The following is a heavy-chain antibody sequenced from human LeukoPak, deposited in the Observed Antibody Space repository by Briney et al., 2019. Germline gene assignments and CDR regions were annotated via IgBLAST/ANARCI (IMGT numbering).Heavy chain of an antibody. CDR2: IREDGTEK. CDR3: ARDYVWGSYRYTDS. CDR1: GCTFSGAW. V-gene: IGHV3-7*01. J-gene: IGHJ4*02. D-gene: IGHD3-16*02. Sequence: GGSLRVSCTASGCTFSGAWMTWVRQAPGKGLEGVANIREDGTEKNYVDSVKGRFTISRDNAKNSLYLQMNSLRAKDTAVYYCARDYVWGSYRYTDSWGQGTLVTVSS.